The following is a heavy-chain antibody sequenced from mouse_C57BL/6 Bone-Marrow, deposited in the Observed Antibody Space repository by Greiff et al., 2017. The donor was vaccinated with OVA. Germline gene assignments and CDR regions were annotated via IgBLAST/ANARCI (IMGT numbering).Heavy chain of an antibody. Sequence: EVQLVESGGGLVKPGGSLKLSCAASGFTFSSYAMSWVRQTPEKRLEWVATISDGGSYTYYPDNVKGRFPISRDNAKNNLYLQMSHLKSEDTAMYYCAWGLRRAWFAYWGQGTLVTVSA. CDR3: AWGLRRAWFAY. D-gene: IGHD2-4*01. CDR1: GFTFSSYA. J-gene: IGHJ3*01. V-gene: IGHV5-4*01. CDR2: ISDGGSYT.